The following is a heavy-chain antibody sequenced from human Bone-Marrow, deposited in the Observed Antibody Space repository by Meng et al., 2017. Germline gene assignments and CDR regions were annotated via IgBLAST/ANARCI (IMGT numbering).Heavy chain of an antibody. J-gene: IGHJ4*02. CDR3: ARVVGTATGAVDY. V-gene: IGHV3-74*02. D-gene: IGHD2-21*02. CDR1: GFTFSTYW. CDR2: INSDGSIT. Sequence: EVQLVESGGGLVQPGGSLRLSCAASGFTFSTYWMHWVRQAPGKGLVWVSHINSDGSITGYADSVKGRFTISRDNSKNTLYLQMNSLRAEDTAVYYCARVVGTATGAVDYWGQGTLVTVSS.